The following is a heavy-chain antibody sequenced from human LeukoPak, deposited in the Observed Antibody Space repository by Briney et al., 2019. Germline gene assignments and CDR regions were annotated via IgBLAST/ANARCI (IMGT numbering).Heavy chain of an antibody. CDR3: ARDTPIAARSQYYYGMDV. Sequence: GGSLGLSCAASGFTFSDYYMSWIRQAPGKGLEWVSYISSSGSTIYYADSVKGRFTISRDNAKNSLYLQMNSLRAEDTAVYYCARDTPIAARSQYYYGMDVWGQGTTVTVSS. CDR1: GFTFSDYY. J-gene: IGHJ6*02. CDR2: ISSSGSTI. D-gene: IGHD6-13*01. V-gene: IGHV3-11*01.